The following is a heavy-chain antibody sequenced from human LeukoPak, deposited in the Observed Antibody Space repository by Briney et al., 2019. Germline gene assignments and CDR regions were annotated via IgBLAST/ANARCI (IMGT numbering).Heavy chain of an antibody. CDR2: IYTSGST. J-gene: IGHJ4*02. V-gene: IGHV4-4*07. D-gene: IGHD2-2*02. CDR1: GGSISSYY. CDR3: ARENALGYCSSTSCYTSGLVTL. Sequence: PSETLSLTCTVSGGSISSYYWSWIRQPAGKGLEWIGRIYTSGSTNYNPSLKSRVTMSVDTSKNQFSLKLSSVTAADTAVYYCARENALGYCSSTSCYTSGLVTLWGQGTLVTVSS.